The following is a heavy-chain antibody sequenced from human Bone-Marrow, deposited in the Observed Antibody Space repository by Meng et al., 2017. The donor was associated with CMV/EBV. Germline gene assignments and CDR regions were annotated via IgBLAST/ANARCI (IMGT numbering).Heavy chain of an antibody. CDR2: INPNSGAT. CDR3: ARAVHPYHDFWSGYYPYYYYYYAMDV. J-gene: IGHJ6*02. D-gene: IGHD3-3*01. V-gene: IGHV1-2*02. CDR1: GYTFTGYF. Sequence: ASVKVSCKASGYTFTGYFIHWVRQAPGQGLEWMGWINPNSGATTYAQKFQGRVTMTRDTSISTAYMELGRLRSDDTAVYYCARAVHPYHDFWSGYYPYYYYYYAMDVWGQGTTVTVSS.